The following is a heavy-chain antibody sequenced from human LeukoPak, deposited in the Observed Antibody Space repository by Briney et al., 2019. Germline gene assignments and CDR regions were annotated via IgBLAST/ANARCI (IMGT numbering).Heavy chain of an antibody. J-gene: IGHJ4*02. D-gene: IGHD2-15*01. CDR2: TYYRSKWYN. CDR1: GDSVSTNSAA. CDR3: ARDMGVFSKWSKYDS. Sequence: SQTLSPTCAISGDSVSTNSAAWNWIRQSPSRGLEWLGRTYYRSKWYNDYAVSVKSRIAINPDTSKNQFSLQLNSVTPEDTAVYYCARDMGVFSKWSKYDSWGQGTLVTVSS. V-gene: IGHV6-1*01.